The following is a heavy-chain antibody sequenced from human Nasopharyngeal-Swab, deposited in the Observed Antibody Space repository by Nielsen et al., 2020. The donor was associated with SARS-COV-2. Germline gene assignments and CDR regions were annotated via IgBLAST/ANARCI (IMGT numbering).Heavy chain of an antibody. Sequence: VRQAPGKGLEWVAVISYDGSNKYYADSVKGRFTISRDNSKNTLYLQMNSLRSEDTAVYYCARGYCSGGSCYLGVDYWGQGTLVTVSS. CDR2: ISYDGSNK. D-gene: IGHD2-15*01. CDR3: ARGYCSGGSCYLGVDY. V-gene: IGHV3-30-3*01. J-gene: IGHJ4*02.